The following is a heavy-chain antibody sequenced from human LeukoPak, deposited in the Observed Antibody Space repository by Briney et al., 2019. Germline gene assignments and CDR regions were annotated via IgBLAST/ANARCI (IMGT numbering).Heavy chain of an antibody. CDR3: ASLGPSKSGSYLA. D-gene: IGHD1-26*01. V-gene: IGHV1-69*05. CDR2: IIPIFGTA. Sequence: VASVKVSCKASGGTFSSYAISWVRQAPGQGLEWMGRIIPIFGTANYAQKFQGRVTITTDESTSAAYMELSSLRSEDTAVYYCASLGPSKSGSYLAWGQGTLVTVSS. J-gene: IGHJ5*02. CDR1: GGTFSSYA.